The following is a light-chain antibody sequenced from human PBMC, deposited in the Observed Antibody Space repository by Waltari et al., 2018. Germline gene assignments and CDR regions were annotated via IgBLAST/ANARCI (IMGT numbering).Light chain of an antibody. J-gene: IGLJ2*01. CDR2: ADS. Sequence: SYEVTQPPSVSVSPGQTASINCSGEKLGDKNVCWYQQKPGQSPVLVIHADSKRPSGIPERISGSNSGNTATLTISGTQAMDEADYYCQAWDSNIGVFGGGTKLTVL. V-gene: IGLV3-1*01. CDR3: QAWDSNIGV. CDR1: KLGDKN.